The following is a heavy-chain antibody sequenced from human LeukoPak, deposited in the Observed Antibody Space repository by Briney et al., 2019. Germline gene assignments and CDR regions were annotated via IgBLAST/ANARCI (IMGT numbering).Heavy chain of an antibody. CDR2: ISSSGSTI. J-gene: IGHJ4*02. CDR1: GFTFSDYY. Sequence: GGSLRLSCAASGFTFSDYYMSWIRQAPGRGLEWVSYISSSGSTIYYADSVKGRFTISRDNAKNSLYLQMNSLRAEDTAVYYWASGSSGLYYAYWGQGTLVTVSS. V-gene: IGHV3-11*04. D-gene: IGHD6-19*01. CDR3: ASGSSGLYYAY.